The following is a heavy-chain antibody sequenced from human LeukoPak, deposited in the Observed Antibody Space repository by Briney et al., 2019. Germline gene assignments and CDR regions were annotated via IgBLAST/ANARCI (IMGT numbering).Heavy chain of an antibody. J-gene: IGHJ4*02. CDR3: AKGAGVGFDY. CDR2: IQYDGSNK. D-gene: IGHD3-3*01. Sequence: PGGSLRPSCAASGFSFRACGMHWVRQAPGKGLDWVTFIQYDGSNKYYANYVKGRFTISRDNSKNTLFLQMNSLTAADTAIYYCAKGAGVGFDYWGQGTLVTVSS. CDR1: GFSFRACG. V-gene: IGHV3-30*02.